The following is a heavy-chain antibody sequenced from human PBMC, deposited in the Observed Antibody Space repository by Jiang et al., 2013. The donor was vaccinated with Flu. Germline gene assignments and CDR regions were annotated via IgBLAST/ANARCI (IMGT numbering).Heavy chain of an antibody. CDR2: IYYSGST. CDR1: GGSISSSSYY. CDR3: ARHLHEILTDY. V-gene: IGHV4-39*01. J-gene: IGHJ4*02. Sequence: ELLKPSETLSLTCTVSGGSISSSSYYWGWIRQPPGKGLEWIGSIYYSGSTYYNPSLKSRVTISVDTSKNQFSLKLSSVTAADTAVYYCARHLHEILTDYWGQGTLVTVSS. D-gene: IGHD3-10*01.